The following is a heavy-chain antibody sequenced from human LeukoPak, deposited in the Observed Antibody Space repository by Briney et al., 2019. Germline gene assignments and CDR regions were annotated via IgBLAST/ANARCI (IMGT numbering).Heavy chain of an antibody. V-gene: IGHV3-7*01. CDR2: IKQEGGEK. D-gene: IGHD3-3*01. Sequence: GSLRLSCAASGLTFSSYWMSWVRQAPARGVEGVANIKQEGGEKYNVDSVKGRFTISRDHAKNSLYLQMNSLRAEDTAVYYCAREDDFWSGYYSLYYYYYMDVWDKETTVTVS. CDR1: GLTFSSYW. CDR3: AREDDFWSGYYSLYYYYYMDV. J-gene: IGHJ6*03.